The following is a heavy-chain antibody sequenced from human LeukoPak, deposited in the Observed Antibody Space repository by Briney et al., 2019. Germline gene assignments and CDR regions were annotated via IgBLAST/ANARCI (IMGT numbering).Heavy chain of an antibody. V-gene: IGHV4-59*08. Sequence: SETLSLTCTVSGGSISSYYWSWIRQPPGKGLEWIGYIYYSGSTSYNPSLKSRVTMSVHTSKNQFSLSLSSVTAADTAVYYCARGQRRLQDYWGQGTLVTVSS. CDR1: GGSISSYY. CDR2: IYYSGST. CDR3: ARGQRRLQDY. J-gene: IGHJ4*02.